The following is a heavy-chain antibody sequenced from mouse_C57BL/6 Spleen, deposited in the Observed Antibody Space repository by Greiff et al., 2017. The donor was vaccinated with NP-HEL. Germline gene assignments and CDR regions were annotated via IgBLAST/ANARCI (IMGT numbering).Heavy chain of an antibody. Sequence: VQLQQSGAELVKAGASVKMSCKASGYTFTSYWMHWVKQRCGQGLEWFAETNPTNGRTYYNEKFKSKATLTVDKSSSTAYMLLSGPTFEDSAVYYCARIKKIVATYFDYWGQGTTLTVSS. D-gene: IGHD1-1*01. CDR1: GYTFTSYW. CDR2: TNPTNGRT. CDR3: ARIKKIVATYFDY. V-gene: IGHV1S81*02. J-gene: IGHJ2*01.